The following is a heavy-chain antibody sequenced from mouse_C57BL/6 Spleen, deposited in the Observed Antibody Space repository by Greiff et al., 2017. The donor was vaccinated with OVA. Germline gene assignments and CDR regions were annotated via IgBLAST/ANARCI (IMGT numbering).Heavy chain of an antibody. D-gene: IGHD2-1*01. J-gene: IGHJ4*01. CDR1: GFTFSDYG. Sequence: EVKLMESGGGLVKPGGSLKLSCAASGFTFSDYGMHWVRQAPEKGLEWVAYISSGSSTIYYADTVKGRFTISRDNAKNTLFLQMTSLRSEDTAMYYCARRKGNYVAMDYCGQGTSLTVSS. V-gene: IGHV5-17*01. CDR3: ARRKGNYVAMDY. CDR2: ISSGSSTI.